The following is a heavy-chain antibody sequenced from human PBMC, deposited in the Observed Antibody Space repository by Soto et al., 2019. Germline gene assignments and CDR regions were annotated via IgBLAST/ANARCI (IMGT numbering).Heavy chain of an antibody. D-gene: IGHD3-22*01. CDR3: ASLYDSSGFEGDY. CDR2: ISSNGGST. J-gene: IGHJ4*02. CDR1: GFTFSSYA. Sequence: EVQLVESGGGLVQPGGSLRLSCAASGFTFSSYAMHWVRQAPGKGLEYVSAISSNGGSTYYANSVKGRFTISRDNSKNTLYLQMGSLRAEDMAVYYCASLYDSSGFEGDYWGQGTLVTVSS. V-gene: IGHV3-64*01.